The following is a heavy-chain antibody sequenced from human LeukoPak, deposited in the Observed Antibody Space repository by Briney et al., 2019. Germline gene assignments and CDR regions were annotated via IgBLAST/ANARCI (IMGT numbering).Heavy chain of an antibody. D-gene: IGHD6-13*01. V-gene: IGHV4-59*01. Sequence: PSETLSLTCTVSGGSISSYYWSWIRQPPGKGLEWIGYIYYSGSTNYNPSLKSRVTISVDTSKNQFSLKLSSVTAADTAVYYCARGGVHSSSWADYWGQGTLVTVSS. CDR2: IYYSGST. CDR3: ARGGVHSSSWADY. CDR1: GGSISSYY. J-gene: IGHJ4*02.